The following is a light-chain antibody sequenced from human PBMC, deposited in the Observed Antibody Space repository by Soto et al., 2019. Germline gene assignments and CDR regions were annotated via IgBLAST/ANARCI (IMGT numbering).Light chain of an antibody. CDR1: RGIKNF. V-gene: IGKV1-27*01. CDR3: QKYSKAPWT. J-gene: IGKJ1*01. CDR2: GAS. Sequence: DIQMTQSPSSLSASVGDRVTITCRASRGIKNFLAWYQQKPGKAPKLLIYGASTLQSGVSSRFRGSGSGTDFILTINNLQPEDVATYYCQKYSKAPWTFGQGTKV.